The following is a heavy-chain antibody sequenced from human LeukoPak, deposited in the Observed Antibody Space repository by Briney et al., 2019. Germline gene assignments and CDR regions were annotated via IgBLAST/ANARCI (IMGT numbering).Heavy chain of an antibody. J-gene: IGHJ4*02. Sequence: GGSLRLSCAASGFIFSSWWMLWFRGPPGKGLESVAHNSNDGSYIVYADSVRGRFTISRDNAENTLYPQMHSLRPEDTGVYYCVTFGFDWSSSYWGQGAQVTVSS. CDR3: VTFGFDWSSSY. D-gene: IGHD3-9*01. CDR2: NSNDGSYI. V-gene: IGHV3-74*01. CDR1: GFIFSSWW.